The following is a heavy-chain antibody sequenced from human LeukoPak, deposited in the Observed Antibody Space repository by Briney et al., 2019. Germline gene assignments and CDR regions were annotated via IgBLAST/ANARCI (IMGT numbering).Heavy chain of an antibody. CDR1: GYTFTSYD. CDR3: ARGASTSSWYFLGDAFDM. Sequence: ASVKVSCKASGYTFTSYDINWVRQATGQGLEWMGWMNPNSGNTGYAQKFQGRVTMTRNTSISTAYMELSSLRSEDTAVYYCARGASTSSWYFLGDAFDMWGQGTMVTVSS. J-gene: IGHJ3*02. V-gene: IGHV1-8*01. D-gene: IGHD6-13*01. CDR2: MNPNSGNT.